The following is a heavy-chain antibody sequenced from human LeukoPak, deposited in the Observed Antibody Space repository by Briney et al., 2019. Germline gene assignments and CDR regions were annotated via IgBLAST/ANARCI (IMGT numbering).Heavy chain of an antibody. CDR1: GGTFSSYA. Sequence: SVKVSCKASGGTFSSYAISWVRQAPGQGLEWMGRIIPILGIANYAQKFQGRVTITADKSTSTAYMELSSLRSEDTAVYYCAKARGLGRYWYFDLWGRGTLVTVSS. D-gene: IGHD3/OR15-3a*01. J-gene: IGHJ2*01. V-gene: IGHV1-69*04. CDR2: IIPILGIA. CDR3: AKARGLGRYWYFDL.